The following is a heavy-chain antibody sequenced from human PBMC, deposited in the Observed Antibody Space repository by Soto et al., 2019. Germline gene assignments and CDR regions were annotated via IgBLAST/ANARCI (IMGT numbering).Heavy chain of an antibody. CDR3: ARERAAPSWIDP. Sequence: XXTLSPHFTVCGRSITRCYWAWIPRTAGKGFERIVRSYTSGTTDYTHSLKGRLSMSLHPSKNQFSLSLASVTAADTGIYYCARERAAPSWIDPWGQGILVTVSS. CDR1: GRSITRCY. CDR2: SYTSGTT. J-gene: IGHJ5*02. D-gene: IGHD6-6*01. V-gene: IGHV4-4*07.